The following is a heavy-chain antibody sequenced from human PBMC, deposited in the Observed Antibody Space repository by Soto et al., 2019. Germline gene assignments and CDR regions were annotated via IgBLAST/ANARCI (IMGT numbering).Heavy chain of an antibody. CDR3: AHTTNTVTWWFDS. CDR1: GFSLTTTGVD. Sequence: QITLKESGPTLVKPTQTLTLTCTFSGFSLTTTGVDGGCICQHQGKPLEGLALIYWDDDKRYTPSLKSRLTITKDTSKNQVVLTMTNMDPADTATYFCAHTTNTVTWWFDSWGPGTLVTGSS. CDR2: IYWDDDK. J-gene: IGHJ5*01. D-gene: IGHD4-17*01. V-gene: IGHV2-5*02.